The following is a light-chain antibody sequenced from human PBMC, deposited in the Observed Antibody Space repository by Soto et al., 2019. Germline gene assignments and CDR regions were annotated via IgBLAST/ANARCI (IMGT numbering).Light chain of an antibody. CDR1: NSDVGRYDH. CDR2: DVN. J-gene: IGLJ2*01. Sequence: QSVLTQPASVSGSPGQSIIVSCTGTNSDVGRYDHVSWLQHSPGKAPKVVIYDVNNRPSGVSNRFSGSKSDNTAALTISGIQAEDEGDYYCCSYAGDGVVFGGGTKLTVL. CDR3: CSYAGDGVV. V-gene: IGLV2-23*02.